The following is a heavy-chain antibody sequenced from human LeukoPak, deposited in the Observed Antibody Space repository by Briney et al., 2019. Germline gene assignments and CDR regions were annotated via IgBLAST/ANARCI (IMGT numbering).Heavy chain of an antibody. CDR1: GGSFSGYY. V-gene: IGHV4-34*01. J-gene: IGHJ3*02. CDR3: ARVAIAVAADDAFDI. Sequence: SETLSLTCAVYGGSFSGYYCSWIRQPPGKGLEWIGEINHSGSTNYNPSLKSRVTISVDTSKNQFSLKLSSVTAADTAVYYCARVAIAVAADDAFDIWGQGTMVTVSS. D-gene: IGHD6-19*01. CDR2: INHSGST.